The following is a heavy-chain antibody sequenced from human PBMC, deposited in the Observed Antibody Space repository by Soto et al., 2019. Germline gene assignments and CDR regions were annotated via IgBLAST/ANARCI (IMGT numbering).Heavy chain of an antibody. Sequence: PSETLSLTCTVSGGSISSYYWSWIRQPPGKGLEWIGYIYYSGSTNYNPSLKSRVTISVDTSKNQFSLKLSSVTAADTAVYYCARYYCSSTSCYKNWFDPWGQGTLVTVSS. CDR3: ARYYCSSTSCYKNWFDP. CDR1: GGSISSYY. J-gene: IGHJ5*02. CDR2: IYYSGST. V-gene: IGHV4-59*08. D-gene: IGHD2-2*02.